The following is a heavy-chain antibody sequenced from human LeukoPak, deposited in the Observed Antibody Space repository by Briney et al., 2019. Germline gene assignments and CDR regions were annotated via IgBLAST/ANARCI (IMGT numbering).Heavy chain of an antibody. Sequence: PSETLSLTCTVSDVSVTTRDSYWGWIRQPPGKGLEWIGSAYYSGSTYFNPSLKSRLSISVDTSKNQFSLRLTSVTAADTAVYYCAKGAGPPWFDPWGQGTLVTVSS. J-gene: IGHJ5*02. CDR3: AKGAGPPWFDP. D-gene: IGHD6-19*01. CDR2: AYYSGST. CDR1: DVSVTTRDSY. V-gene: IGHV4-39*07.